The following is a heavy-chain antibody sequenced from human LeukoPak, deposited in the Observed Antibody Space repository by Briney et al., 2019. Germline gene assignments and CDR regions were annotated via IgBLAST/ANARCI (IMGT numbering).Heavy chain of an antibody. Sequence: GGSLRLSCAASGFTFSSYARTWVRQAPGKGLEWVSVISGSGGSTYYADSVKGRFTISRDNSKNTLYLQMNSLRAEDTAVYYCARDRASTGDLNYWGQGTLVTVSS. V-gene: IGHV3-23*01. CDR2: ISGSGGST. J-gene: IGHJ4*02. CDR1: GFTFSSYA. CDR3: ARDRASTGDLNY. D-gene: IGHD7-27*01.